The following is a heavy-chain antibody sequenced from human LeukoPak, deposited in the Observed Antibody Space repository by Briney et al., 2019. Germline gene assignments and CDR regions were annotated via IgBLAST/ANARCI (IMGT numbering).Heavy chain of an antibody. CDR2: ISGSSGNI. CDR3: ARAFRDVIFDY. D-gene: IGHD5-24*01. Sequence: GGSLRLSCAASGFTFSSYAMSWVRKAPGKGLEWVSAISGSSGNIYYADSVKGRFTISRDNAKNSLYLQMNSLRAEDTAVYYCARAFRDVIFDYWGQGTLVTVSS. CDR1: GFTFSSYA. V-gene: IGHV3-23*01. J-gene: IGHJ4*02.